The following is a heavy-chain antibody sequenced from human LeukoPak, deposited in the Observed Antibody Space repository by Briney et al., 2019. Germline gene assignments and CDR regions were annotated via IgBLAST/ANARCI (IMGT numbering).Heavy chain of an antibody. CDR2: IYYSGST. CDR1: GGSISSHY. V-gene: IGHV4-59*11. Sequence: PSETLSLTCTVSGGSISSHYWSWIRQPPGKGLEWIGYIYYSGSTNYTPSLKSRVTISGDTSKNQFSLKLSSVTAADTAVYYCARLRDWFDPWGQGTLVTVSS. CDR3: ARLRDWFDP. J-gene: IGHJ5*02.